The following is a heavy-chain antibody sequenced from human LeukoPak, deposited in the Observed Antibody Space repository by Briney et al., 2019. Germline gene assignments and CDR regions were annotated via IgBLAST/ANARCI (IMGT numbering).Heavy chain of an antibody. J-gene: IGHJ4*02. CDR2: IKSDGST. CDR1: GFTFSSYW. D-gene: IGHD2-2*01. Sequence: GGSLRLSCAASGFTFSSYWMHWVRQTPGKGLMWVSRIKSDGSTIYADSVKGRFTISRDNSRNTLYLQMNSLRDEDTAVYYCAKGRYCSAPSCWNFDSWGQGTLVTVSS. V-gene: IGHV3-74*01. CDR3: AKGRYCSAPSCWNFDS.